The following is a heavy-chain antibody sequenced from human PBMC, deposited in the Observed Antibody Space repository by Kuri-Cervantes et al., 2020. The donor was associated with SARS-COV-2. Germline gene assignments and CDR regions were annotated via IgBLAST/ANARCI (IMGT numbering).Heavy chain of an antibody. V-gene: IGHV3-73*01. D-gene: IGHD2-2*01. CDR3: ARAGNIVVVPAAQDYYYYYGMDV. J-gene: IGHJ6*02. CDR2: IRSKANSYAT. Sequence: GESLKISCAASGFTFSGSAMHWVRQASGKGLEWVGRIRSKANSYATAYAASVKGRFTISRDNAKNSLYLQMNSLRAEDTAVYYCARAGNIVVVPAAQDYYYYYGMDVWGQGTTVTVSS. CDR1: GFTFSGSA.